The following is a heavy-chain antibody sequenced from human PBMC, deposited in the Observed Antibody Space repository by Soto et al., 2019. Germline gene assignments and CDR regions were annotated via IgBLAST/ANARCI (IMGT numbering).Heavy chain of an antibody. V-gene: IGHV3-21*01. J-gene: IGHJ6*02. CDR3: ARVQKLYGNSVYYYGMDV. Sequence: GGSLRLSCEASGFIFGNYSMNWVRQAPGKGLEWVSSISSRSNFIYYADSLRGRVTISRDNTQNSLQLQMNRLRVEDKNINYCARVQKLYGNSVYYYGMDVWGQGTTVTVSS. CDR2: ISSRSNFI. CDR1: GFIFGNYS. D-gene: IGHD2-8*01.